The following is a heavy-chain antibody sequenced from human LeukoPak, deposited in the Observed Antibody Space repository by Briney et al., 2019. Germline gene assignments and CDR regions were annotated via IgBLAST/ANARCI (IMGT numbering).Heavy chain of an antibody. CDR3: ASARGSNYGSLGD. D-gene: IGHD5-18*01. V-gene: IGHV3-33*01. J-gene: IGHJ1*01. Sequence: GGSLRLSCAASGFTFRTYGMYWVRQAPGKGLEWVALIWSDGGNKYYADSVKGRFSISRDNSKNTLYLQMNSLRAEDTAVYYCASARGSNYGSLGDWGQGTLVTVSS. CDR1: GFTFRTYG. CDR2: IWSDGGNK.